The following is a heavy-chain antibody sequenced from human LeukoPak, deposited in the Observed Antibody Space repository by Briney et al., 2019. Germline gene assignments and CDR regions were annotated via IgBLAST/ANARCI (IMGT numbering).Heavy chain of an antibody. CDR3: ARVVIRAYCSSGNCYEHAFDI. D-gene: IGHD2-15*01. V-gene: IGHV4-59*08. Sequence: KPSETLSLTCTVSGGSISTYYWSWIRQSPGKGLEWIGYIYYSGSSNYNPSLKSRVTISVDTPKNQFSLKMSSVTAADTAVYYCARVVIRAYCSSGNCYEHAFDIWGQGTMVTVSS. CDR2: IYYSGSS. J-gene: IGHJ3*02. CDR1: GGSISTYY.